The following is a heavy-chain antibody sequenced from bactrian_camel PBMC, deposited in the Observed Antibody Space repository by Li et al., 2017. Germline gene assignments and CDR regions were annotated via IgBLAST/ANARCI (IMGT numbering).Heavy chain of an antibody. D-gene: IGHD3*01. CDR3: AASTTVGCTFVAAQYRY. J-gene: IGHJ4*01. V-gene: IGHV3S55*01. Sequence: HVQLVESGGGSVQAGGSLRLSCAASGHAYSGYCMAWFRQAPGKEREAVAAIESDGSISYADSVKGRFAISKDNAKNTLYLQMNSLKPEDTAIYYCAASTTVGCTFVAAQYRYWGQGTQVTVS. CDR2: IESDGSI. CDR1: GHAYSGYC.